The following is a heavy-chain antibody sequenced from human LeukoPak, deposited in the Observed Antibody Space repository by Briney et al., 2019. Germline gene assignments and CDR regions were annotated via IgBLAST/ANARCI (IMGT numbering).Heavy chain of an antibody. CDR1: GGSISSSNW. CDR2: IYHSGST. D-gene: IGHD5-12*01. J-gene: IGHJ3*02. CDR3: ARDVFVASDAFDI. Sequence: PSETLSLTCAVSGGSISSSNWWSWVRQPPGKGLEWIGEIYHSGSTNYNPSLKSRVTISIDVSKNQFSLKLRSVTAADTAMYYCARDVFVASDAFDIWGHGTMVSVSS. V-gene: IGHV4-4*02.